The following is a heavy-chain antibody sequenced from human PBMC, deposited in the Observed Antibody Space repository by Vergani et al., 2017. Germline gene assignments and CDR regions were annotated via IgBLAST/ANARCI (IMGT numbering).Heavy chain of an antibody. CDR1: GGSISSGNYY. D-gene: IGHD3-3*01. J-gene: IGHJ3*02. CDR3: ARSQGVAYAFDI. CDR2: SYYSGST. V-gene: IGHV4-31*03. Sequence: QVQLQESGPGLVKPSQTLSLTCTVSGGSISSGNYYWSWLRQHPGKGPEWIGYSYYSGSTYYNPSLKSRVTISVDTSKNQFSLKLSSVTAADTAVYYCARSQGVAYAFDIWGQGTMVTVSS.